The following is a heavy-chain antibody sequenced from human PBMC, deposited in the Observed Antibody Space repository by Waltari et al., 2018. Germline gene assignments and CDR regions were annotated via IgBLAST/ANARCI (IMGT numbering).Heavy chain of an antibody. J-gene: IGHJ4*02. CDR1: GGTFSSYA. CDR2: IIPILGIA. D-gene: IGHD3-10*01. Sequence: QVQLVQSGAEVKKPGSSVKVSCKASGGTFSSYAISWVRQAPGQGLEWMGRIIPILGIANYAQKFQGRVTITADESTSTAYMELSSLRSEDTAVYYCARTYYYGSGSYYAPDYDYWGQGTLVTVSS. V-gene: IGHV1-69*04. CDR3: ARTYYYGSGSYYAPDYDY.